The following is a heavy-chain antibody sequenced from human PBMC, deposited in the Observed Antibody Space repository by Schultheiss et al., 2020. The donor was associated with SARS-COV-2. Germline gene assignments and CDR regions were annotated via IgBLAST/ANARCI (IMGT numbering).Heavy chain of an antibody. CDR2: INDSGST. Sequence: SETLSLTCAVFGGSFSGHYWSWIRQSPGKGLDWIGEINDSGSTNCNPSLKSRVTISVDTSKNQLSLRLSSVTAADTAVYYCARGRTPGDYWGQGTLVTVSS. J-gene: IGHJ4*02. CDR1: GGSFSGHY. CDR3: ARGRTPGDY. V-gene: IGHV4-34*01. D-gene: IGHD2-2*01.